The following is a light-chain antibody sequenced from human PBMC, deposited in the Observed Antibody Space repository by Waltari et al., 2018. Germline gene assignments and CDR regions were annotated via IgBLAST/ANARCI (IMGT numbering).Light chain of an antibody. CDR1: QSVLYTTNNKTY. J-gene: IGKJ4*01. CDR2: WAS. V-gene: IGKV4-1*01. CDR3: QQYHSPPQT. Sequence: DIVMTQSPDSLAVSLGERATINCKSSQSVLYTTNNKTYLAWYQQKPGQPPKLLIYWASSRECGVPGRFSGSGSGTNFTLTISSLQAEDVAVYYCQQYHSPPQTFGGGTKVEIK.